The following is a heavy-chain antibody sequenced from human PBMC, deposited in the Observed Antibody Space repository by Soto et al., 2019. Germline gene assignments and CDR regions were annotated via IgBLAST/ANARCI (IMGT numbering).Heavy chain of an antibody. J-gene: IGHJ4*02. D-gene: IGHD1-20*01. Sequence: SETLSLTCAVSGDSISGNNWWSWVRQSPGKGLEWIGEIYHTGKATYNPSLESRVSVSVDTSKNQFSLKVSGVSAADTAVYYCATSQKGYNWNYFDHWGQGTLVTVSS. CDR2: IYHTGKA. V-gene: IGHV4-4*02. CDR3: ATSQKGYNWNYFDH. CDR1: GDSISGNNW.